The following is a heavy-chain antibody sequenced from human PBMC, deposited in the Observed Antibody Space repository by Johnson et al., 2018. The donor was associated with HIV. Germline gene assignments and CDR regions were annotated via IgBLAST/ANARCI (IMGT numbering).Heavy chain of an antibody. CDR1: GFTVSGNY. CDR3: ARDPSRSPGAFDI. Sequence: VQLVESGGGLVQPGGSLRLSCAASGFTVSGNYMSWVRQAPGKGLEWVSVVYTGGSTFYADSVKGRFTISRDNSTNTLYLQMNSLRADDTAVYYCARDPSRSPGAFDIWGQGTMVTVSS. V-gene: IGHV3-66*01. J-gene: IGHJ3*02. CDR2: VYTGGST.